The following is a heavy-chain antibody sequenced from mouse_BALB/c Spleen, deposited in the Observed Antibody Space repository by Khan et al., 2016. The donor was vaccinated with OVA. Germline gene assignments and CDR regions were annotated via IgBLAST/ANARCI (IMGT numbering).Heavy chain of an antibody. CDR3: AKDPPYYGMDY. J-gene: IGHJ4*01. Sequence: QVQLKQSGPGLVAPSQSLSITCTVSGFSLTDYAVSWIRQPPGKGLEWLGVIWGGGSKYYNSALKSRLSISKDNSKSQVFLKMNSLQTDDTAMYYCAKDPPYYGMDYWGQGTSGTGSS. V-gene: IGHV2-6-5*01. CDR1: GFSLTDYA. CDR2: IWGGGSK.